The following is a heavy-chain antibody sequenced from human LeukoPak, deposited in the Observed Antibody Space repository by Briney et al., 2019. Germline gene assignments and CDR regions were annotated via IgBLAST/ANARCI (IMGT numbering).Heavy chain of an antibody. CDR2: IIPIFGTA. CDR3: ARAHHSSGWYYYYYYMDV. Sequence: SVKVSCKASGGTFSSYAISWVRQAPGQGLEWMGGIIPIFGTANYAQKFQGRVTITTDESTSTANMELSSLRSEDTAVYYCARAHHSSGWYYYYYYMDVWGKGTTVTVSS. D-gene: IGHD6-19*01. J-gene: IGHJ6*03. V-gene: IGHV1-69*05. CDR1: GGTFSSYA.